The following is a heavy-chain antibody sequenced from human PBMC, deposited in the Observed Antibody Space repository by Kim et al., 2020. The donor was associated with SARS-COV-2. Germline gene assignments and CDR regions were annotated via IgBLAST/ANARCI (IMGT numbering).Heavy chain of an antibody. CDR3: TRDSPAMITFGGVIFIAGDY. CDR2: IRSKAHGGTT. V-gene: IGHV3-49*03. Sequence: GGSLRPSCTASGFTFGDYAMSWFRQAPGKGLEWVSFIRSKAHGGTTEYAASVKGRFTISRDDSKSIAYLQMHSLKTEDTAVYYCTRDSPAMITFGGVIFIAGDYWGQGTLVTVSS. D-gene: IGHD3-16*02. CDR1: GFTFGDYA. J-gene: IGHJ4*02.